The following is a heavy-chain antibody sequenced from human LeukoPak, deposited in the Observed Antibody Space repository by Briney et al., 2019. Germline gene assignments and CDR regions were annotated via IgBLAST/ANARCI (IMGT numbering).Heavy chain of an antibody. CDR1: GFTFGDYA. Sequence: GGSLRLSCAASGFTFGDYAMNWGRQAPGKGLEWVSGLSGSGGNTYYADSVKGRFTISRDNSKNTLSLQMNSLRAEDTAVYYCAKVSGYYFDSGGYYYFDYWGQGTLVTVSS. V-gene: IGHV3-23*01. J-gene: IGHJ4*02. CDR2: LSGSGGNT. D-gene: IGHD3-22*01. CDR3: AKVSGYYFDSGGYYYFDY.